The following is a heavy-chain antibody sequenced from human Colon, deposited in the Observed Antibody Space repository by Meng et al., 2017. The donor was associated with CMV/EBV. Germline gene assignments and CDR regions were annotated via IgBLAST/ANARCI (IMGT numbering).Heavy chain of an antibody. CDR3: ARVDSDSSGYYGPDF. J-gene: IGHJ3*01. CDR2: INPNTGGT. V-gene: IGHV1-2*02. CDR1: GYTFNGYY. D-gene: IGHD3-22*01. Sequence: ASVKVSCKASGYTFNGYYIHWVRQAPGQGLEWMGWINPNTGGTTYEPNFHGRVTLTRDTSISTVYMEVTRLTSDDTAMYFCARVDSDSSGYYGPDFWGQGTMVTVSS.